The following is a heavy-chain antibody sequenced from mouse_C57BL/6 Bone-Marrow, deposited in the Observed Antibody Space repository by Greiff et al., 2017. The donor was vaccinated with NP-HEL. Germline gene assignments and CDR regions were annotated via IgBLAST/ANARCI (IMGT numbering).Heavy chain of an antibody. V-gene: IGHV5-12*01. CDR3: ASQWLLHYATDY. Sequence: EVKLMESGGGLVQPGGSLKLSCAASGFTFSDYYMYWVRQTPEKRLEWVAYISNGGGSTYYPDTVQGRFTISRDNAKNTLYLPMSRLKSEDTAMYDRASQWLLHYATDYWDQGTSVTVSS. D-gene: IGHD2-3*01. CDR1: GFTFSDYY. CDR2: ISNGGGST. J-gene: IGHJ4*01.